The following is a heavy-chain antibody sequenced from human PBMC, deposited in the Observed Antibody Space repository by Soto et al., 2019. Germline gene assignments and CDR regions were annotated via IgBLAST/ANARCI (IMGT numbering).Heavy chain of an antibody. CDR2: INPDDSRA. V-gene: IGHV5-51*01. D-gene: IGHD3-16*01. CDR3: ATQGVGPYPYAWALGH. CDR1: GYSFSTSW. J-gene: IGHJ4*02. Sequence: GESLKISCKVSGYSFSTSWIGWLRLSPGKGLEWMGLINPDDSRATYTPSFHGQVTFSADKSISTAYLQWSSLKASDTATYYFATQGVGPYPYAWALGHCGQGTLGTVSS.